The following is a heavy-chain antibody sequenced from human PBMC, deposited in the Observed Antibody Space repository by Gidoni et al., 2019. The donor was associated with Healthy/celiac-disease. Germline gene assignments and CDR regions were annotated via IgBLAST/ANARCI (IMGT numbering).Heavy chain of an antibody. Sequence: QVQLVESGGGVVQPGRSLRLSCAASGFTFSSYGMHGVRQAPGKGLEWVAVISYDGSNKYYADSVKGRFTISRDNSKNTLYLQMNSLRAEDTAVYYCAKDLILWWEFYYYGMDVWGQGTTVTVSS. CDR3: AKDLILWWEFYYYGMDV. CDR1: GFTFSSYG. V-gene: IGHV3-30*18. J-gene: IGHJ6*02. D-gene: IGHD2-21*01. CDR2: ISYDGSNK.